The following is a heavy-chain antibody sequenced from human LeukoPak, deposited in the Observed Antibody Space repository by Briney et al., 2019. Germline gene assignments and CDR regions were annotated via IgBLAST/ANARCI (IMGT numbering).Heavy chain of an antibody. CDR2: ISASGANT. CDR3: ARDGSIAAAGQDY. D-gene: IGHD6-13*01. J-gene: IGHJ4*02. V-gene: IGHV3-23*01. CDR1: GFTFSSYA. Sequence: GGSLRLSCAAPGFTFSSYAMNWVRQAPGKGLEWVSGISASGANTYYADSVKGRFTISRDNSKNTLYLQMNSLRAEDTAVYYCARDGSIAAAGQDYWGQGTLVTVSS.